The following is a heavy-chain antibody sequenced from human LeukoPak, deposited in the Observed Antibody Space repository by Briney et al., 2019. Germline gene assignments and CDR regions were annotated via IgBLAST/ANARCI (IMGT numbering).Heavy chain of an antibody. CDR1: VGSISSYY. V-gene: IGHV4-59*01. CDR3: ARAPTRGWFDP. CDR2: IYYSGST. D-gene: IGHD3-10*01. J-gene: IGHJ5*02. Sequence: SETLSLTCTFSVGSISSYYWRWIRQPPGKGLEGIGYIYYSGSTNYNPSIKSRVTISVDTSKNQFSLKLSSVTAADTAVYDCARAPTRGWFDPWGQGTLVTVSS.